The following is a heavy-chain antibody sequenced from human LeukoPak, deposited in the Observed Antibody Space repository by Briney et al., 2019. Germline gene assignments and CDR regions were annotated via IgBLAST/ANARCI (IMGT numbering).Heavy chain of an antibody. CDR3: AREGGSSGIDY. J-gene: IGHJ4*02. Sequence: GGSLRLSCAASGFISSDYYMTWIRQAPGKGLEWVSYITSSGSSTYYADSVKGRFTISRDNAKNSLYLQMNSLRAEDTAAYYCAREGGSSGIDYWGQGTLVTVSS. CDR2: ITSSGSST. D-gene: IGHD6-19*01. V-gene: IGHV3-11*01. CDR1: GFISSDYY.